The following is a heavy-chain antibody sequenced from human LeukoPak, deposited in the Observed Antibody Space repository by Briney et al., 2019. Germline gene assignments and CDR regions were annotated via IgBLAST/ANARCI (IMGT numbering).Heavy chain of an antibody. CDR1: GDSVSSNSAA. Sequence: SQTLSLTCAISGDSVSSNSAAWNWIRQSPSRGLEWLGRTYYRSKWYNEYAVSVKSRITINPDTSKNQFSLQLSSVTAADTAVYYCARQDADYYDTSSGDCWGQGTLVTVSS. D-gene: IGHD3-22*01. CDR3: ARQDADYYDTSSGDC. CDR2: TYYRSKWYN. J-gene: IGHJ4*02. V-gene: IGHV6-1*01.